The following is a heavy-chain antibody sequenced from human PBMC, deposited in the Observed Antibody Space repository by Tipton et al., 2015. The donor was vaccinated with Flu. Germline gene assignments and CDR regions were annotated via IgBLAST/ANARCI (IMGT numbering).Heavy chain of an antibody. CDR2: IYYSGST. Sequence: GLVKPSETLSLTCTVSGGSISSYYWSWIRQPPGKGLEWIGYIYYSGSTNYNPSLKSRVTISVDTSKNQFSLKLSSVTAADTAVYYCARWSGYSGRRAFDIWGQGTMATVSS. CDR3: ARWSGYSGRRAFDI. D-gene: IGHD5-12*01. V-gene: IGHV4-59*01. J-gene: IGHJ3*02. CDR1: GGSISSYY.